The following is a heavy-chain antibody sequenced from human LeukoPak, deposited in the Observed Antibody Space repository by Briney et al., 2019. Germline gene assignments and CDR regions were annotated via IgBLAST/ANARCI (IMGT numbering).Heavy chain of an antibody. CDR1: GFTFDDYA. Sequence: HPGGFLRLSCAASGFTFDDYAMHWVRQAPGKGLEWVCLISWDGGSTYYADSVKGRFTISRDNSKNSLYLQMNSLRAEDTALYYCAKARGSSGSYYYYYYMDVWGKGTTVTVSS. CDR3: AKARGSSGSYYYYYYMDV. D-gene: IGHD3-22*01. CDR2: ISWDGGST. J-gene: IGHJ6*03. V-gene: IGHV3-43D*04.